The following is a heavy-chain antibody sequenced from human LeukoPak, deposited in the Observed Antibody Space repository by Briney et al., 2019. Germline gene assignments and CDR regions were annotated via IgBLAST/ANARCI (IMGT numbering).Heavy chain of an antibody. D-gene: IGHD6-19*01. J-gene: IGHJ5*02. CDR3: ARPRDDNSGYYIS. CDR2: IYRGGTT. CDR1: GFTVSSSF. V-gene: IGHV3-53*01. Sequence: GGSLRLSCAASGFTVSSSFMSWVRQAPGKGLGWVSLIYRGGTTYVADSVKGRFTVSRDISKNTLYLQMNSLRAEDTALYYCARPRDDNSGYYISWGQGSLVTVSS.